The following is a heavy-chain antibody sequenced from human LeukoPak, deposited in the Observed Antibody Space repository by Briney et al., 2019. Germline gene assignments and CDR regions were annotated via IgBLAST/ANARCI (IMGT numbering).Heavy chain of an antibody. Sequence: GGSLTLACAASGFTFGSYAMSWVRQPPGRVLEWVSTVTGSGRETYHADSVKGRFTISRDNSKNTLYLQMNSLRAEDTAIYYCAKGAREYCSGAICYPFDYWGQGTLVTVSS. CDR1: GFTFGSYA. V-gene: IGHV3-23*01. J-gene: IGHJ4*02. D-gene: IGHD2-2*01. CDR3: AKGAREYCSGAICYPFDY. CDR2: VTGSGRET.